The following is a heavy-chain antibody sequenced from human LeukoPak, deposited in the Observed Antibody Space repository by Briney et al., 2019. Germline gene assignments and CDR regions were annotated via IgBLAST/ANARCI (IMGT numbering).Heavy chain of an antibody. J-gene: IGHJ5*02. CDR1: GFTVSSNY. Sequence: GGSLRLSCAASGFTVSSNYMSWVRQAPGKGLEWVSSISSSSSYIYYADSVKGRFTISRDNAKNSLYLQMNSLRAEDTAVYYCARDARLSYYYDSSGYLWGQGTLVTVSS. D-gene: IGHD3-22*01. CDR3: ARDARLSYYYDSSGYL. CDR2: ISSSSSYI. V-gene: IGHV3-21*01.